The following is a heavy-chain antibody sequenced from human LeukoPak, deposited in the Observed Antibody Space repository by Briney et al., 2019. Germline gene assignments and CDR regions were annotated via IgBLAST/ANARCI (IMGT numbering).Heavy chain of an antibody. V-gene: IGHV1-69*04. J-gene: IGHJ6*02. CDR1: GGTFSSYA. Sequence: SVKVSCKASGGTFSSYAISWVRQAPGQGLEWMGRIIPILGIANYAQKFQGRVTITADKSTSTAYMELSSLRSEDTAVYYCATREGYCSGGSCLYGMDVWGQGTTVTVSS. CDR3: ATREGYCSGGSCLYGMDV. D-gene: IGHD2-15*01. CDR2: IIPILGIA.